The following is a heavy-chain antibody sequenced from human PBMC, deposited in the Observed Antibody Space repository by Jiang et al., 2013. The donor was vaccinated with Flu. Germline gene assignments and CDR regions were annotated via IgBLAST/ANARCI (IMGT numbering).Heavy chain of an antibody. Sequence: LSLTCAVYGGSFSGYFWSWLRQPPGKGLEWIGEINHSGSTNYNPSLKSRVTISVDTSKNQFSLKLSSVTAADTAVYYCARGRYYGSGSYAYWGQGTLVTVSS. J-gene: IGHJ4*02. D-gene: IGHD3-10*01. CDR2: INHSGST. V-gene: IGHV4-34*01. CDR1: GGSFSGYF. CDR3: ARGRYYGSGSYAY.